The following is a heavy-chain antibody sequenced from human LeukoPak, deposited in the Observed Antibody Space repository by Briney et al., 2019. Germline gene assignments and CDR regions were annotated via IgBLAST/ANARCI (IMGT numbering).Heavy chain of an antibody. CDR2: IYYSGST. Sequence: SETLSLTCTVSGGSISSSGYYWGWIRQPPGKGLNWIGSIYYSGSTYYNPSLKSRVTISVDTSKNQFSLKLSSVTAADTAVYYCARLFYSSSWFGPWYFDYWGQRTLVTVSS. J-gene: IGHJ4*02. D-gene: IGHD6-13*01. V-gene: IGHV4-39*01. CDR1: GGSISSSGYY. CDR3: ARLFYSSSWFGPWYFDY.